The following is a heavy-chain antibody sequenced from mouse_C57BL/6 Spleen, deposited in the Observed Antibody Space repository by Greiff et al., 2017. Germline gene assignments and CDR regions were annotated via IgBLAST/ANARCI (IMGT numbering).Heavy chain of an antibody. D-gene: IGHD2-1*01. CDR2: INPNNGGT. V-gene: IGHV1-18*01. CDR3: ARRGIYYDYAMDY. J-gene: IGHJ4*01. CDR1: GYTFTDYN. Sequence: EVQRVASGPELVKPGASVKIPCKASGYTFTDYNMDWVKQSHGKSLEWIGDINPNNGGTIYNQKFKGKATLTVDKSSSTAYMELRSLTSEDTAVYYCARRGIYYDYAMDYWGQGTSVTVSS.